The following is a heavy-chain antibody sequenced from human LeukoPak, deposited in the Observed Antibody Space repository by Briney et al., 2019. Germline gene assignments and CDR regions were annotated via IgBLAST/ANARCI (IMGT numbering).Heavy chain of an antibody. D-gene: IGHD2-2*01. J-gene: IGHJ6*02. CDR3: ARDQYAPQRVLGYCSSTSCYFGYYGMDV. CDR2: IYSGGST. V-gene: IGHV3-53*01. CDR1: GFTVSSNY. Sequence: PGGSLRLSCAASGFTVSSNYMSWVRQAPGKGLEWVSVIYSGGSTYYADSVKGRFTISRDNSKNTLYLQMNSLRAEDTAVYYCARDQYAPQRVLGYCSSTSCYFGYYGMDVWGQGTTVTVSS.